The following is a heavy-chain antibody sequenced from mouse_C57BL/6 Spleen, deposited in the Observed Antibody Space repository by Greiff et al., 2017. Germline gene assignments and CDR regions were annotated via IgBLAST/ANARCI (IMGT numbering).Heavy chain of an antibody. Sequence: EVQLQESGPELVKPGASVKIPCKASGYTFTDYNMDWVKQSHGKSLEWIGDINPNNGGTIYNQKFKGKATLTVDKSSSTAYMELRSLTSEDTAVYYCARGETAQATGGFAYWGQGTLVTVSA. CDR2: INPNNGGT. CDR1: GYTFTDYN. CDR3: ARGETAQATGGFAY. D-gene: IGHD3-2*02. J-gene: IGHJ3*01. V-gene: IGHV1-18*01.